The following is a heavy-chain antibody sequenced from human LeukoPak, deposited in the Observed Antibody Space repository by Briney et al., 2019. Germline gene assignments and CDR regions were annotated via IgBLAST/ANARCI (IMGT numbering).Heavy chain of an antibody. J-gene: IGHJ4*02. V-gene: IGHV4-34*01. Sequence: SETLSLTCAVYGRSFSGYYWSWIRQPPGKGLEWIGEINHSGNTNYNPSLKSRVTISVDTSKNQFSLKLSSVTAADTAVYYCARDGTGTTDSFDYWGQGTLVTVAS. CDR2: INHSGNT. CDR3: ARDGTGTTDSFDY. CDR1: GRSFSGYY. D-gene: IGHD1-7*01.